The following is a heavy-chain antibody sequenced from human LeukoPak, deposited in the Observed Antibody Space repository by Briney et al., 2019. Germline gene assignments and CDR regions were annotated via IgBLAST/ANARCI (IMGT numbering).Heavy chain of an antibody. Sequence: GGSLRLSCAASGFTVSNNYMTWVRQAPGKGLEWVSLIYSGGSTYYADSVKGRFTISRDNSKNTLYLQMNSLRAEDTAVYYCARDRVAAATYYFDYWGQGTLVTVSS. CDR1: GFTVSNNY. D-gene: IGHD6-13*01. CDR3: ARDRVAAATYYFDY. V-gene: IGHV3-66*01. J-gene: IGHJ4*02. CDR2: IYSGGST.